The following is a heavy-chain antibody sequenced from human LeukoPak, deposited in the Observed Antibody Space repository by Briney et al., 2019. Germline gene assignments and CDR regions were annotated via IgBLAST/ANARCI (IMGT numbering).Heavy chain of an antibody. CDR2: ISAYNGNT. D-gene: IGHD1-26*01. CDR3: ARYSGSYYGDAFDI. Sequence: ASVKVSCKASGYTFIGYMQWVRQAPGQGLEWMGWISAYNGNTNYAQKLQGRVTMTTDTSTSTAYMELRSLRSDDTAVYYCARYSGSYYGDAFDIWGQGTMVTVSS. V-gene: IGHV1-18*01. CDR1: GYTFIGY. J-gene: IGHJ3*02.